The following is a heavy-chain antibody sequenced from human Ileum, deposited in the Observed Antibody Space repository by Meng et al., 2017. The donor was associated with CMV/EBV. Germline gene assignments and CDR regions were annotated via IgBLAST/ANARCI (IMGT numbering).Heavy chain of an antibody. CDR1: GFVFSKYD. D-gene: IGHD3-16*01. J-gene: IGHJ4*02. CDR2: IKTDGSDK. V-gene: IGHV3-7*01. Sequence: GGSLRLSCASSGFVFSKYDMYWVRQAPGKGLEWVANIKTDGSDKYFVDSVKGRFTISRDNAKNSLFLQMNSLRVEDTAVYYCARDWGIGGLPIDQWGQGTLVTVSS. CDR3: ARDWGIGGLPIDQ.